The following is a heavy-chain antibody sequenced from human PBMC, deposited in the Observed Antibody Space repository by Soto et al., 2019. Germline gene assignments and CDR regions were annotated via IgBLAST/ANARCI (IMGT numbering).Heavy chain of an antibody. V-gene: IGHV4-34*01. CDR3: ARRLAAAGVYNWFDP. J-gene: IGHJ5*02. CDR1: GGSFSGYY. CDR2: INHSGST. D-gene: IGHD6-13*01. Sequence: PSETLSLTCAVYGGSFSGYYWSWIRQPPGKGLEWIGEINHSGSTNYNPSIKSRVTISVDTSKNQFSLKLSSVTAADTAVYYCARRLAAAGVYNWFDPWGQGTLVTVSS.